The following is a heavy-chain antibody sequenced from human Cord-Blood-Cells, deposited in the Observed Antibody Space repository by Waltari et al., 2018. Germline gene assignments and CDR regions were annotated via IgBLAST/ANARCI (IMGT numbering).Heavy chain of an antibody. CDR1: GGSISSYY. CDR3: ARAEPTAILDY. Sequence: QVQLQESGPGLVKPSETLSLPCTVSGGSISSYYWSWIRQPPGKGLEWIGYIYYSGSTNYNPSLKSRVTISVDTSKNQFSLKLSSVTAADTAVYYCARAEPTAILDYWGQGTLVTVSS. V-gene: IGHV4-59*01. CDR2: IYYSGST. J-gene: IGHJ4*02. D-gene: IGHD2-21*02.